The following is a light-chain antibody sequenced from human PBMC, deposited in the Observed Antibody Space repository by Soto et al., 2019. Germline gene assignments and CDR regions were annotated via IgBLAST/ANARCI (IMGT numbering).Light chain of an antibody. CDR3: LLSYSGASPWV. J-gene: IGLJ3*02. CDR1: TGAVTSGHY. V-gene: IGLV7-46*01. Sequence: QAVVTQEPSLTVSPGGTVTLTCGSSTGAVTSGHYPYWFQQKPGQAPRTLIYDTSNKHSWTPARFSGSLLGGKAALTLSGAQPEDEDDYYCLLSYSGASPWVFGGGTKVTVL. CDR2: DTS.